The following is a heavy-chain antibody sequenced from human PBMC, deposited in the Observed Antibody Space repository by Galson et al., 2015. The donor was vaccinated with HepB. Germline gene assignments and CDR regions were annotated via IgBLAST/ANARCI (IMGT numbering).Heavy chain of an antibody. CDR3: ARDAPNDYGDPRRPW. D-gene: IGHD4-17*01. CDR2: LKQDGSDK. V-gene: IGHV3-7*03. J-gene: IGHJ4*02. CDR1: GFTFSAYW. Sequence: SLRLSCAAPGFTFSAYWMTWVRQAPGKGLEWVATLKQDGSDKSYLASVKGRFIISRDNARNSVFLQMNSLRAEDTAVYYCARDAPNDYGDPRRPWWGQGTPVSVSS.